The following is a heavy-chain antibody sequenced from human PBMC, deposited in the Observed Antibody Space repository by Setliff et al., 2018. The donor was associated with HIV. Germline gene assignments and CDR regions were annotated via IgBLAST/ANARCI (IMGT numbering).Heavy chain of an antibody. Sequence: ETLRLSCAASGFTFSNFWLIWVRQAPGKGLEWVANMDQDGRDRYYVASVRGRFTISRDNAKSSLYLQMNSLRVEDTAVYYCAAMTSDWHEAYWGQGILVTVSS. CDR1: GFTFSNFW. D-gene: IGHD2-21*02. CDR3: AAMTSDWHEAY. V-gene: IGHV3-7*01. CDR2: MDQDGRDR. J-gene: IGHJ4*02.